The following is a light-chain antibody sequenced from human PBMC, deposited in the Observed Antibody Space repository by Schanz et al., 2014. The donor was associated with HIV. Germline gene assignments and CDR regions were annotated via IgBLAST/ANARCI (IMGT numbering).Light chain of an antibody. Sequence: QSALTQPPSASGSPGQSVTISCTGTSSDIGAYNLISWSQQHPGQAPKLLIYDVTYRPSGISNRFSGSKSAYTASLTISGLQPEDEADYYCSSYTTSSTLVFGGGTKLTVL. CDR1: SSDIGAYNL. CDR3: SSYTTSSTLV. V-gene: IGLV2-14*03. J-gene: IGLJ2*01. CDR2: DVT.